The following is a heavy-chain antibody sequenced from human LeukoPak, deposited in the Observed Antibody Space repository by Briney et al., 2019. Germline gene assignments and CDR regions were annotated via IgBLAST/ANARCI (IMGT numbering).Heavy chain of an antibody. V-gene: IGHV3-53*01. Sequence: GGSLRLSCAASGLTGSHNYVSWVRQAPGKGLEWVSAIHTSGDTCYADSVKGRFTISRDTSKNTLYLQINSLRVEDTAVYFCIVFGDSNHWGQGTLVTVSS. CDR1: GLTGSHNY. CDR2: IHTSGDT. CDR3: IVFGDSNH. D-gene: IGHD4-17*01. J-gene: IGHJ5*02.